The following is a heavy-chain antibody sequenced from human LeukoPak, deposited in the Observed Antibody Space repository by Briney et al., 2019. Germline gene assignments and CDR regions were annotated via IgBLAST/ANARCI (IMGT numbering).Heavy chain of an antibody. Sequence: GGPLSLSWAAPGFPFSGYALTWFRQAPGKGLEWVSAISGSGGSTYYADSVKGRFTISRDNSKNTLYLQMNSLRAEDTAVYYCAANVILTGYKYFDYWGQGTLVTVSS. CDR2: ISGSGGST. CDR3: AANVILTGYKYFDY. D-gene: IGHD3-9*01. V-gene: IGHV3-23*01. J-gene: IGHJ4*02. CDR1: GFPFSGYA.